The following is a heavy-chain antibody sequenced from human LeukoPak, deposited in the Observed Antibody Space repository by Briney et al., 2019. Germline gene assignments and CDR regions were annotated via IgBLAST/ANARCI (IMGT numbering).Heavy chain of an antibody. J-gene: IGHJ4*02. CDR1: GDSISSSSYY. CDR3: ARGPYDSSGNFDY. CDR2: IYYTGAT. D-gene: IGHD3-22*01. Sequence: PSETLSLTCTVSGDSISSSSYYWGWIRQPPGEGLEGIGIIYYTGATYYNPSLKSRVTMSVHTSKNQFSLKLSSVTAADTAVYYCARGPYDSSGNFDYWGQGTLVTVSS. V-gene: IGHV4-39*07.